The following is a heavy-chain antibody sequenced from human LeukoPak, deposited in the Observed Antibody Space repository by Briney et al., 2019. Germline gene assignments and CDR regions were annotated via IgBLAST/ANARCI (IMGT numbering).Heavy chain of an antibody. D-gene: IGHD3-22*01. CDR1: GFTFSSYE. CDR3: ARQSYDSSGYYPRDIDS. J-gene: IGHJ4*02. V-gene: IGHV3-21*01. CDR2: VSSSSTYM. Sequence: PGGSLRLSCAASGFTFSSYEMNWVRQPPGKGLEWVSSVSSSSTYMYYADSVKGRFTIFRDDAKNSLFLQMNSLRAEDTALYYCARQSYDSSGYYPRDIDSWGQGTLVTVSS.